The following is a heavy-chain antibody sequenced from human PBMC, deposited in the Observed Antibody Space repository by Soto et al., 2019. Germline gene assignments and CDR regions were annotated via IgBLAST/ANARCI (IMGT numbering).Heavy chain of an antibody. CDR1: GFTFSIYA. CDR3: AKGSVTNPRFDP. V-gene: IGHV3-23*01. Sequence: GGSLRLSCVASGFTFSIYAISWGRPAPGKGLEWVSAISGSGGSTYYADSVKGRFTISRDNSKNTLYLQMNSLRAEDTAVYYCAKGSVTNPRFDPWGQGTLVTVSS. CDR2: ISGSGGST. J-gene: IGHJ5*02. D-gene: IGHD4-4*01.